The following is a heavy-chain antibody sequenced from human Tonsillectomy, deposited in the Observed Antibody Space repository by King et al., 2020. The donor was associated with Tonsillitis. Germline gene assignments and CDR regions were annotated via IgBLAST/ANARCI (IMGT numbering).Heavy chain of an antibody. CDR1: RFIFSSYA. CDR2: VSGSGRAT. J-gene: IGHJ3*02. Sequence: VQLVESGGGLVQPGGSLRLSCVGSRFIFSSYAMSWVRQAPGKGLEWVSLVSGSGRATYYADSVKGRFTISRDNSRNTLYLQMNGLRAEDTAVYYCATYGSGTTQGSRGDAFDIWGQGTMVTVSS. D-gene: IGHD3-10*01. V-gene: IGHV3-23*04. CDR3: ATYGSGTTQGSRGDAFDI.